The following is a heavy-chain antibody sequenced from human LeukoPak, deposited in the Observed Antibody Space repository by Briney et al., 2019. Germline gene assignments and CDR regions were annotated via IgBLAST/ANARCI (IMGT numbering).Heavy chain of an antibody. Sequence: GGSLRLSCAASGFTFSTYSIHWVRQAPGKGLEWISYISSSSGSTIYYADSVKGRFTISRDNAKNSLFLQMNSLRAEDTAFYYCARGYAGTLFYWGQGTLVTVSS. CDR1: GFTFSTYS. CDR2: ISSSSGSTI. CDR3: ARGYAGTLFY. J-gene: IGHJ4*02. V-gene: IGHV3-48*04. D-gene: IGHD4-23*01.